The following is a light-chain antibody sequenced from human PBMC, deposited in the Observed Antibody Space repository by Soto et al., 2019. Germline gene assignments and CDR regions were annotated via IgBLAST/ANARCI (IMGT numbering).Light chain of an antibody. V-gene: IGKV3-15*01. CDR2: GAS. J-gene: IGKJ5*01. CDR3: QQRSNLIN. Sequence: EIVMTHSLATLSVTTGEGATLSCRASQSVSSNLAWYQQKPGQAPRLLIYGASTRATGIPARFSGSGSGTEFTLTISSLQSEDFAVYYCQQRSNLINFGQGTRL. CDR1: QSVSSN.